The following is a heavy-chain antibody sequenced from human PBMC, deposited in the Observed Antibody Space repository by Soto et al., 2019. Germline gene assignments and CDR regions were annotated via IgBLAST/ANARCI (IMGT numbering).Heavy chain of an antibody. J-gene: IGHJ6*02. D-gene: IGHD1-1*01. CDR1: GFTFSSSG. Sequence: QVQLVESGGGVVQPGRSLRLSCAASGFTFSSSGMHCVRQAPGKVLEWVAVISYDGSNKYYADSVKGRFTISRDNSKNTLYLQMNSLRAEDTAVYYCAKGGYWNYPYGMDVWGQGTTVTVSS. V-gene: IGHV3-30*18. CDR3: AKGGYWNYPYGMDV. CDR2: ISYDGSNK.